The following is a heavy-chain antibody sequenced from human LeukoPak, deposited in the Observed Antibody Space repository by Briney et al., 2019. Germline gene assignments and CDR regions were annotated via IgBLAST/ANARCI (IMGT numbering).Heavy chain of an antibody. J-gene: IGHJ4*02. Sequence: GGYLRLSCAASGFTFSSYGMHWVRQAPGKGLEWVAVISYDGSNKYYADSVKGRFTISRDNSKNTLYLQMNSLRAEDTAVYYCAKDSSPRSGWCHFDYWGQGALVTVSS. V-gene: IGHV3-30*18. CDR2: ISYDGSNK. D-gene: IGHD6-19*01. CDR1: GFTFSSYG. CDR3: AKDSSPRSGWCHFDY.